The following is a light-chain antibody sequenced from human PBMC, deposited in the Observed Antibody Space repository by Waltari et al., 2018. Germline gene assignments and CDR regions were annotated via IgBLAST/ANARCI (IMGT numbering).Light chain of an antibody. CDR2: VVT. CDR3: LSYAGSNGYV. V-gene: IGLV2-8*01. Sequence: QSALTQPPSASGSPGQSVTISFTGTSSDVGGFTYVSWYQQHPGKAPKPLITVVTKRPSGVPNRRYGSKSGNTASLTVSGLQAEDEADYYRLSYAGSNGYVFGSGTRVTVL. CDR1: SSDVGGFTY. J-gene: IGLJ1*01.